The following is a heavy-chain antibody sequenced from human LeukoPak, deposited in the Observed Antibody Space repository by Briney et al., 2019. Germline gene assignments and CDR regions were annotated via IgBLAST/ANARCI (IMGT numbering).Heavy chain of an antibody. CDR3: ARDQGNDFLSGYWFYGMDV. V-gene: IGHV1-18*01. J-gene: IGHJ6*02. CDR1: GYTFNTYG. CDR2: ISAYTGNT. D-gene: IGHD3-3*01. Sequence: ASVKVSCTASGYTFNTYGISWVRQAPGQGLEWMGWISAYTGNTNYAQRLQGRVTMTTDTSTSTAYMELRSLRSDDTAVYYCARDQGNDFLSGYWFYGMDVWGQGTTVTVSS.